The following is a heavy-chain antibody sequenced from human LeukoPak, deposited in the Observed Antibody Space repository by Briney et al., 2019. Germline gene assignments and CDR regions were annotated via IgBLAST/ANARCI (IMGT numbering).Heavy chain of an antibody. CDR1: GYTFSSYG. Sequence: ASVKVSCKAPGYTFSSYGISWARQAPGQGLEWMGWISTYNGDTNYAQKFQGRVTMTTDTSTSTAYMELRSLRSDDTAVYYCARDSPGMVRGVTTVWGQGTLVTVSS. CDR3: ARDSPGMVRGVTTV. CDR2: ISTYNGDT. D-gene: IGHD3-10*01. V-gene: IGHV1-18*01. J-gene: IGHJ4*02.